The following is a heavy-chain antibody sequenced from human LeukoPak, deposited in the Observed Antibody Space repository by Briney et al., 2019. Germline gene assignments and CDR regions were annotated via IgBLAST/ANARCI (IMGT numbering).Heavy chain of an antibody. CDR1: GFTFSSYA. Sequence: PGGSLRLSCAASGFTFSSYAMSWVRQAPGKGLEWVSAISGSGGSTYYADSVKGRFTISRDNSKNTLYLQMNSLGAEDTAVYYCAKDLNYYPSSSFDYWGQGTLVTVSS. CDR2: ISGSGGST. J-gene: IGHJ4*02. CDR3: AKDLNYYPSSSFDY. V-gene: IGHV3-23*01. D-gene: IGHD3-10*01.